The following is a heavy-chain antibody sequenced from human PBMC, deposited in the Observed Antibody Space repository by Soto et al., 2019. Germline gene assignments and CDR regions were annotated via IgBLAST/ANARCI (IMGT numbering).Heavy chain of an antibody. CDR3: ARGSYDSRGYYPLDY. CDR2: MDPNSGNK. D-gene: IGHD3-22*01. V-gene: IGHV1-8*01. Sequence: QVQLVQSGPEVRKPGASVKVSCKASGYTFSTYEIYWVRQATGQGLEWMGWMDPNSGNKGYAQKFRGRFTMTRDTSINTAYMELNSLTSEDTAVYFCARGSYDSRGYYPLDYWGQGTLVTVTS. CDR1: GYTFSTYE. J-gene: IGHJ4*02.